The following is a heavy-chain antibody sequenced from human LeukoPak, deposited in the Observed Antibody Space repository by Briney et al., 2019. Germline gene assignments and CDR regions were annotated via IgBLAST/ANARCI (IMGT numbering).Heavy chain of an antibody. CDR3: ARGGDIVGATRSAFDL. CDR1: GFTVSSNY. CDR2: IASGGTT. Sequence: GGSLGLSCAASGFTVSSNYMSWVRQAPGKGLEWVSAIASGGTTYYADSVKGRFTISRDNSKNTLYLQMNDLRAEDTAVFYCARGGDIVGATRSAFDLWGQGTMVTVSS. D-gene: IGHD1-26*01. J-gene: IGHJ3*01. V-gene: IGHV3-53*01.